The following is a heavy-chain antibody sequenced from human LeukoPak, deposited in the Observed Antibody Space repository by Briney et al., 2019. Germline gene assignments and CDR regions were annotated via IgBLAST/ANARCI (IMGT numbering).Heavy chain of an antibody. CDR1: GYTFTSYD. Sequence: ASVKVSCKASGYTFTSYDINWVRQATGQGLEWMGWMNPNSGNTGYAQKFQGRVTMTRNTSISTAYMELSSLRSEDTAVYYCVWGWDSSGQIPFLYWGQGTLVTVSS. CDR2: MNPNSGNT. J-gene: IGHJ4*02. CDR3: VWGWDSSGQIPFLY. V-gene: IGHV1-8*01. D-gene: IGHD3-22*01.